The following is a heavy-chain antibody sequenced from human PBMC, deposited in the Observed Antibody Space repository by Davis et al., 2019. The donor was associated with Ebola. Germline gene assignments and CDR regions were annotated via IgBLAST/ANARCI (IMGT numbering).Heavy chain of an antibody. CDR1: GFTFSTYW. V-gene: IGHV3-74*01. CDR3: ARSSYQPDY. D-gene: IGHD2-2*01. J-gene: IGHJ4*02. CDR2: INADGSTT. Sequence: PGGSLRLSCAASGFTFSTYWMNWVRQAPGKGLVWVSNINADGSTTGYADSVKGRFSISRDSTSNTLCLQMNGLRAEDTAVYYCARSSYQPDYWGQGTLVTVSS.